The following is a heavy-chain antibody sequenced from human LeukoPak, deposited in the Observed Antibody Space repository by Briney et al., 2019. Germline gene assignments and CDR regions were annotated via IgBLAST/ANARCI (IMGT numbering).Heavy chain of an antibody. Sequence: SETLSLTCTVSGGSISSYYWTWIRQPPGKGLEWIVYIYYSGSTNYNPSLKSRVTISVDTSKNQFSLKLSSVTAADTAVYYCARDKPGYSYGDYDYWGQGTLVTVSS. CDR2: IYYSGST. CDR1: GGSISSYY. CDR3: ARDKPGYSYGDYDY. V-gene: IGHV4-59*01. J-gene: IGHJ4*02. D-gene: IGHD5-18*01.